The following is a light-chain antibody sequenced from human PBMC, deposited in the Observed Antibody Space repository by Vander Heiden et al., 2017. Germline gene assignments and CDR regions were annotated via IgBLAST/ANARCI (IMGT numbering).Light chain of an antibody. CDR1: QSISSY. CDR2: AAS. Sequence: DIQMTQSTSSLSASVGDRVTITCRASQSISSYLNWYQHKSGKAPKLLIYAASSLQSGVPSRFSGSGSGTDFTLTISSLQPEDFATYYCQQSYSSPQTFGQGTKLEIK. CDR3: QQSYSSPQT. V-gene: IGKV1-39*01. J-gene: IGKJ2*01.